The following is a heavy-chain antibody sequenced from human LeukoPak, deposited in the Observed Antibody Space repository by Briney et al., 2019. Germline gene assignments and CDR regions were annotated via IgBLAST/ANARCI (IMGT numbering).Heavy chain of an antibody. J-gene: IGHJ4*02. V-gene: IGHV4-4*02. D-gene: IGHD5-18*01. CDR1: GGSISSSNW. CDR3: ARLGSDLDPAMATDTRDFDY. Sequence: SETLSLTCAVSGGSISSSNWWSWVRQPPGKGLEWIGEIYHSGSTNYNPSLKSRVTISVDKSKNQFSLKLSSVTAADTAVYYCARLGSDLDPAMATDTRDFDYWGQGTLVTVSS. CDR2: IYHSGST.